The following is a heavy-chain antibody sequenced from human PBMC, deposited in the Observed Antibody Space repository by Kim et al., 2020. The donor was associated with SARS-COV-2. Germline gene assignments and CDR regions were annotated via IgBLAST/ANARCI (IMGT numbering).Heavy chain of an antibody. D-gene: IGHD3-9*01. CDR3: ARGLRYKDY. J-gene: IGHJ4*02. CDR2: INHSGST. Sequence: SETLSLTCAVYGGSFSGYYWSWIRQPPGKGLEWIGEINHSGSTNYNPSLKSRVTISVDTSKNQFSLKLSSVTAADTAVYYCARGLRYKDYWGQGTLVTVS. V-gene: IGHV4-34*01. CDR1: GGSFSGYY.